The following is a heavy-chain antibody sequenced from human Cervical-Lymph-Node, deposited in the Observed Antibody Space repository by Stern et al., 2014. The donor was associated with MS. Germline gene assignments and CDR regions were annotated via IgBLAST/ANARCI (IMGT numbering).Heavy chain of an antibody. Sequence: VQLLESGGGVVQPGRSLRLSCAASGFTFSSYGMHWVRQAPGKGLEWVAVISYDGSNKYYADSVKGRFTISRDNSKNTLYLQMNSLRAEDTAVYYCAKDRYYYDSSGYYSYWGQGTLVTVSS. V-gene: IGHV3-30*18. CDR2: ISYDGSNK. D-gene: IGHD3-22*01. J-gene: IGHJ4*02. CDR3: AKDRYYYDSSGYYSY. CDR1: GFTFSSYG.